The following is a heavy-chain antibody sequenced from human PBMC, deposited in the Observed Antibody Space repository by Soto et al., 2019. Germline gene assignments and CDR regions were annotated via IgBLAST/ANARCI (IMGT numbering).Heavy chain of an antibody. CDR1: GGTFSTFG. CDR3: ARSAPMDAGDKYYYDF. Sequence: ASVKVSCKASGGTFSTFGISWVRQAPGQGLEWMGGIIPFFGTAKYSQKFEDRITITADESTNTVYMDLRSLTSEDTAIYYCARSAPMDAGDKYYYDFWGQGALVTVSS. D-gene: IGHD3-16*01. J-gene: IGHJ4*02. V-gene: IGHV1-69*13. CDR2: IIPFFGTA.